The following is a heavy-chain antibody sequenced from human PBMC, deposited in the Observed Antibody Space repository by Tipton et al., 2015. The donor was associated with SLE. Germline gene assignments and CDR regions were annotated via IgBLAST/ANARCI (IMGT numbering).Heavy chain of an antibody. CDR3: ARVYPRLRIFGWFDP. J-gene: IGHJ5*02. Sequence: TLSLTCTVSGGSISSGGHYWSLIRQHPGKGLEWIGYIHHSGNTYYNPSLKSRLDISVDTARNQFSLRLSSVTAADTAVYYCARVYPRLRIFGWFDPWGQGTLVTVSS. V-gene: IGHV4-31*03. CDR2: IHHSGNT. CDR1: GGSISSGGHY. D-gene: IGHD4-17*01.